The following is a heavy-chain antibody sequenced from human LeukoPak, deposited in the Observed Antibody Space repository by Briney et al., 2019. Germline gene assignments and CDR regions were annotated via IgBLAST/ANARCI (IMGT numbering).Heavy chain of an antibody. CDR3: ARRGLDYGDYRGAFDI. CDR2: IYYSGST. J-gene: IGHJ3*02. V-gene: IGHV4-31*03. CDR1: GGSISSGGYY. D-gene: IGHD4-17*01. Sequence: SETLSLTCTVSGGSISSGGYYWSWIRQHPGKGLEWIGYIYYSGSTYYNPSLKSRVTISVDTSKNQFSLKLSSVTAADTAMYYCARRGLDYGDYRGAFDIWGQGTMVTVSS.